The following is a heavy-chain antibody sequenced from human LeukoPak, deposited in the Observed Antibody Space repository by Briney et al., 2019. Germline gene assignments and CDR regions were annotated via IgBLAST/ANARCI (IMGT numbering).Heavy chain of an antibody. D-gene: IGHD4-17*01. CDR2: IYHSGTT. V-gene: IGHV4-59*08. CDR1: GGSIGSYY. Sequence: PSETLSLTCTVSGGSIGSYYWSWIRQPPGKGLECMGYIYHSGTTNYNPSLKSRVTISADTSKNQFSLKLTSVTAADTAIYYCARQRDYADYLDAFDVWGQGTMVTVSS. J-gene: IGHJ3*01. CDR3: ARQRDYADYLDAFDV.